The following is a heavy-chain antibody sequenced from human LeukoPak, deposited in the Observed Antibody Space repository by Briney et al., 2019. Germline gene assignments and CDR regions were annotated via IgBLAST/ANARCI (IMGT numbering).Heavy chain of an antibody. CDR3: ARLRRSHADQ. V-gene: IGHV4-39*01. CDR2: LYYSVTT. CDR1: GGSISNSHYY. D-gene: IGHD2-2*01. Sequence: PSETLSLTCTVSGGSISNSHYYWGWIRQPPGKGLEWIGTLYYSVTTYYNPSLKSRVTISVDTSENQFSLKLSSVTAAGTAVYYCARLRRSHADQWGQGTLVTVSS. J-gene: IGHJ4*02.